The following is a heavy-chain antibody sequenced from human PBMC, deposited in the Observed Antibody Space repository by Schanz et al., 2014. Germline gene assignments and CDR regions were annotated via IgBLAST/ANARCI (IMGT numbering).Heavy chain of an antibody. CDR3: ARHGGIPYYPMDV. Sequence: QVQLQESGPGLVEPSQTLSLTCTVSGDSIRSDHYYWGWIRLLPGKGLEWIGYISYSGSTSFNPSLKSRLTMSVDTSKNQFSLRLSSVTAADTAVYYCARHGGIPYYPMDVWGQGTTVTVSS. CDR2: ISYSGST. CDR1: GDSIRSDHYY. J-gene: IGHJ6*02. V-gene: IGHV4-31*03. D-gene: IGHD3-16*01.